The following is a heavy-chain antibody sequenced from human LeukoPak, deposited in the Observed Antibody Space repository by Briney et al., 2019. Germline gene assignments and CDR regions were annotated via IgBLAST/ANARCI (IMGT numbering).Heavy chain of an antibody. CDR2: ITSSSSYI. D-gene: IGHD3-16*01. CDR1: GFTFSSYS. Sequence: GGSLRLSCAASGFTFSSYSMNWVRQAPGKGLEWVSSITSSSSYIYYADSVKGRFTISRDNAKNSLYLQMNSLRAEDTAVYYCARDRGGNYFDYWGQGTLVTVSS. J-gene: IGHJ4*02. CDR3: ARDRGGNYFDY. V-gene: IGHV3-21*01.